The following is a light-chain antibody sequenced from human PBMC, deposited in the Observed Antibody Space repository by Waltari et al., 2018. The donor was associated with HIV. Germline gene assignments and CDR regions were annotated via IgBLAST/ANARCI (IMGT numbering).Light chain of an antibody. CDR1: SSDVGGSNY. Sequence: QSALTQPASVSGAPGQAITISCTGTSSDVGGSNYFSGYQQHPGKAPKLMIYDVSNRPSGVSNRFSGSKSGNTASLTISGLQAEDEADYYCSSYTSSSTYVFGTGPKVTVL. V-gene: IGLV2-14*03. CDR3: SSYTSSSTYV. CDR2: DVS. J-gene: IGLJ1*01.